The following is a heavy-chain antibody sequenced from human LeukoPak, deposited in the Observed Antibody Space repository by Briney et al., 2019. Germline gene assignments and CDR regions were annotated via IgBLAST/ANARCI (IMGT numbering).Heavy chain of an antibody. Sequence: HPGGSLRLSCAASGFTFSSYWMHWVRQAPGKGLVWVSRIYIDGSSTSYADSVKGRFTISRDNAKNTLYLQMNSLRDEDTAVYYCARGLDGSFDYWGLGTLVTVSP. V-gene: IGHV3-74*01. J-gene: IGHJ4*02. CDR2: IYIDGSST. CDR1: GFTFSSYW. CDR3: ARGLDGSFDY. D-gene: IGHD1-14*01.